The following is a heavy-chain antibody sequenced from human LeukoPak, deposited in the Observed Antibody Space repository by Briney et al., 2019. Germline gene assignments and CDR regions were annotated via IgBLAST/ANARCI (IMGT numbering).Heavy chain of an antibody. CDR3: AKNPRLEGWIYFDS. Sequence: GALRLPCAASGFTFSSYSMSWVRQAPGKGLEWVSSISGSGGRIDYADSVKGRFTISRDNSKNTLSLQMNSLTAEDTAVYYCAKNPRLEGWIYFDSWGQGILVTVSS. D-gene: IGHD1-1*01. CDR2: ISGSGGRI. J-gene: IGHJ4*02. V-gene: IGHV3-23*01. CDR1: GFTFSSYS.